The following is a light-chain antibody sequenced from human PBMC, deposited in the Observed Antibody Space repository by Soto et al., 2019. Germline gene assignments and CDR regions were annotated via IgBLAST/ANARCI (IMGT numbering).Light chain of an antibody. CDR3: AAWDDSLSGRL. J-gene: IGLJ2*01. Sequence: QSVLTQPPSASGTPGQRVTISCSGSSSNIGSNFVYWYQQLPGTAPKLLIYSNNQRPSGVPDRFSGSKSGTSASLAISGPRSEDEADYYCAAWDDSLSGRLFGGGTKLTVL. CDR1: SSNIGSNF. V-gene: IGLV1-47*02. CDR2: SNN.